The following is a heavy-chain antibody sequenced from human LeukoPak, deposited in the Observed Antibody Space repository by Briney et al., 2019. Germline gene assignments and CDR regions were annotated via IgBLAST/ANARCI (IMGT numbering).Heavy chain of an antibody. Sequence: GASVKVSCKASGYTFTNYYIHWVRQAPGQGLGWMGIINPGGRSTSYAQKFQGRVTMTRDTSTSTAYMELRSLRSDDTAVFYCARDIRPIVATIFGYYYMDVWGKGTTVTVSS. V-gene: IGHV1-46*01. J-gene: IGHJ6*03. D-gene: IGHD5-12*01. CDR3: ARDIRPIVATIFGYYYMDV. CDR2: INPGGRST. CDR1: GYTFTNYY.